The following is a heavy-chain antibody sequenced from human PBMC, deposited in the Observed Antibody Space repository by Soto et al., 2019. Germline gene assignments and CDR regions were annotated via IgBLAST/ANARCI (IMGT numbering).Heavy chain of an antibody. CDR2: ISYDGSNK. V-gene: IGHV3-30*18. D-gene: IGHD5-18*01. CDR3: AKVPHTAMVTSSAYYYYYYGMDV. Sequence: GGSLRLSCAASGFTFSSYGMHWVRQAPGKGLEWVAVISYDGSNKYYADSVKGRFTISRDNSKNTLYLQMNSLRAEDTAVYYCAKVPHTAMVTSSAYYYYYYGMDVWGQGTTVTVSS. J-gene: IGHJ6*02. CDR1: GFTFSSYG.